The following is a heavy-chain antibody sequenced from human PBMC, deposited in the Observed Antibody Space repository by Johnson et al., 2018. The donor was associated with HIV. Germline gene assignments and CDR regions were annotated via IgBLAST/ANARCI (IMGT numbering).Heavy chain of an antibody. Sequence: EVQLVESGGGLIQPGGSLRLSCAASGFTVSSNYMSWVRQAPGKGLEWVSVIYSGGSTYYADSVKGRFTISRDNSKNTLYLQMNSLRAEDTAIYYFAKDLHYYDSSGFNDAFDIWGQGTMVAVSS. CDR1: GFTVSSNY. CDR3: AKDLHYYDSSGFNDAFDI. J-gene: IGHJ3*02. CDR2: IYSGGST. V-gene: IGHV3-53*01. D-gene: IGHD3-22*01.